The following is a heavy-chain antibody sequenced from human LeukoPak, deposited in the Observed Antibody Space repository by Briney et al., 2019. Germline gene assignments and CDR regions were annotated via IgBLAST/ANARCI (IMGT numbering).Heavy chain of an antibody. J-gene: IGHJ4*02. CDR3: AREPVVTGNFDY. CDR2: ISSRGSTI. D-gene: IGHD4-23*01. V-gene: IGHV3-48*03. CDR1: GFTFSSYE. Sequence: GGSLRLSCAASGFTFSSYEMNWVRQAPGKGLEWVSYISSRGSTIYYADSVKGRFTISRDNAKNSLYLQMNSLRAEDTAVYYCAREPVVTGNFDYWGQGTLVTVSS.